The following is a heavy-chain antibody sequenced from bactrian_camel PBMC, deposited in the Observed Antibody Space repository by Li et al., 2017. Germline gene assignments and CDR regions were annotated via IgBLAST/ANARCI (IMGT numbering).Heavy chain of an antibody. CDR1: GYRSSIYC. D-gene: IGHD6*01. V-gene: IGHV3S53*01. J-gene: IGHJ4*01. Sequence: HVQLVESGGGSVQAGGSLRLSCAAVGYRSSIYCLGWFRQAPGKEREEVASIDADGSTSYADSVKGRFTVSKDNARNTLYLQMNSLKTEDTAMYYCAKHPQVRTVVGYWPTFSRGQGTQVTVS. CDR2: IDADGST.